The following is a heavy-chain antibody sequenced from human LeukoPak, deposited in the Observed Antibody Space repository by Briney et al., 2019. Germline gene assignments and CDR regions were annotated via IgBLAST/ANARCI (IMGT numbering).Heavy chain of an antibody. V-gene: IGHV4-30-2*01. CDR3: ARRYIVVVPASNWFDP. CDR1: GGSITSGTFS. CDR2: IYHSGST. D-gene: IGHD2-2*01. Sequence: PSQTLSLTCAVSGGSITSGTFSWSWIRQPPGKGLEWIGLIYHSGSTYYNPSLQSRVTISVDRSRNQFSLRLSSVTAADTAVYYCARRYIVVVPASNWFDPWGQGTLVTVSS. J-gene: IGHJ5*02.